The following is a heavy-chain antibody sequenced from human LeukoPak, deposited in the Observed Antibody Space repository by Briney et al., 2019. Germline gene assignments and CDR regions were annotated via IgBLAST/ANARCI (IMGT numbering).Heavy chain of an antibody. D-gene: IGHD2-2*01. V-gene: IGHV3-23*01. J-gene: IGHJ3*02. CDR2: ISGSGGST. CDR3: AKDIVVLPAASDAFDI. Sequence: PGGSLRLSCAASGFTFSSYAMSWVRQAPGKGLEWVSAISGSGGSTYYADSVRGRFTISRDNSKNTLYLQMSSLRAEDTAGYYCAKDIVVLPAASDAFDIWGQGTMVTVSS. CDR1: GFTFSSYA.